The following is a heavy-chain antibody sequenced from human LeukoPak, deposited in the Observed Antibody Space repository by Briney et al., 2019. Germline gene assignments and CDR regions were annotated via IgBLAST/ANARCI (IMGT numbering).Heavy chain of an antibody. D-gene: IGHD3-16*01. CDR2: IYTSGST. J-gene: IGHJ5*02. CDR1: GGSISSYY. V-gene: IGHV4-4*07. CDR3: ARGPRGGDNNWFDP. Sequence: SETLSLTCTVSGGSISSYYWSWVRQPAGKGLEWIGRIYTSGSTNYNPSLKSRVTMSVDTSKNQFSLELSSVTAADTAVYYCARGPRGGDNNWFDPWGQGTLVTVSS.